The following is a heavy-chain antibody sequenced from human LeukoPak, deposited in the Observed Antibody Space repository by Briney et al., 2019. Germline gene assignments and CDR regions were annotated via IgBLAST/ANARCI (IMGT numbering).Heavy chain of an antibody. CDR2: INHSGST. Sequence: SETLSRTCAVYGGSFSGYYWSWIRQPPGKGLEWIGEINHSGSTNYNPSLKSRVTISVDTSKKQFFLKLSSVTAADTAVYYCATYYFDSSGPKKNYWGQGTLVTVSS. J-gene: IGHJ4*02. CDR3: ATYYFDSSGPKKNY. CDR1: GGSFSGYY. D-gene: IGHD3-22*01. V-gene: IGHV4-34*01.